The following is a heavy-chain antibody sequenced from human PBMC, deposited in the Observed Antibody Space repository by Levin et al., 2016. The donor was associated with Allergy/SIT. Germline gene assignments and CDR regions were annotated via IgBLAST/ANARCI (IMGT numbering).Heavy chain of an antibody. D-gene: IGHD3-16*01. V-gene: IGHV1-2*02. Sequence: WVRQAPGQVLEWMGYINCNSGATKFAQKFQGRATVTRDTSINTAYMELTGLRSDDTAVYYCARDLPSDAPMITDSWGQGTLVTVS. J-gene: IGHJ4*02. CDR2: INCNSGAT. CDR3: ARDLPSDAPMITDS.